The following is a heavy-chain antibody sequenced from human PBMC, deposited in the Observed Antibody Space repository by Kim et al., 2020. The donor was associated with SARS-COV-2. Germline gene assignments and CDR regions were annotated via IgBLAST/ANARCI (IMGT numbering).Heavy chain of an antibody. Sequence: SLRLSCAASGFTFSSYEMNWVRQAPGKGLEWVSYISSSGSTIYYADSVKGRFTISRDNAKNSLYLQMNSLRAEDTAVYYCARAGPTIFGVVIKNYYYYGMDVWGQGTTVTVSS. V-gene: IGHV3-48*03. D-gene: IGHD3-3*01. CDR2: ISSSGSTI. CDR3: ARAGPTIFGVVIKNYYYYGMDV. J-gene: IGHJ6*02. CDR1: GFTFSSYE.